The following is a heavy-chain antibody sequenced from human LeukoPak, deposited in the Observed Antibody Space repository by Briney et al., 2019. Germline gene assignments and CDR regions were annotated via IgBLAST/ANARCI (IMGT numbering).Heavy chain of an antibody. CDR2: IRYDGSNK. J-gene: IGHJ6*03. V-gene: IGHV3-30*02. Sequence: GGSLRLSCAASGFTFSSYGMHWVRQAPGKGLEWVAFIRYDGSNKYYADSVKGRFTISRDNSKNTLYLQMGSLRSEDTAVYYCARGPEYSSPSSVYYYYYMDVWGKGTTVTVSS. D-gene: IGHD6-6*01. CDR3: ARGPEYSSPSSVYYYYYMDV. CDR1: GFTFSSYG.